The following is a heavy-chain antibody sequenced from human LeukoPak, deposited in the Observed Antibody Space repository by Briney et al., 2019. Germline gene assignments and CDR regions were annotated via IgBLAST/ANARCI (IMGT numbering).Heavy chain of an antibody. J-gene: IGHJ6*02. Sequence: SETLSLTCAVYGGSFSGYYWSWIRQPPGKGLEWIGEINHSGSTNYNPSLKSRVTISVDTSKNQFSLKLSSVTAADTAVYYCARGYYSSSWYRSYYYDMDVWGQGTTVTVSS. V-gene: IGHV4-34*01. CDR3: ARGYYSSSWYRSYYYDMDV. CDR2: INHSGST. CDR1: GGSFSGYY. D-gene: IGHD6-13*01.